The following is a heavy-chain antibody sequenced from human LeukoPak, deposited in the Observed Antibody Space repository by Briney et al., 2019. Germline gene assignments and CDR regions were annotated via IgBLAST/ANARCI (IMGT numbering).Heavy chain of an antibody. CDR2: ISAYNGNT. J-gene: IGHJ5*02. D-gene: IGHD3-3*01. CDR3: ARDHRDDFWSGYYSGSKNWFDP. Sequence: ASVKVSCKASGYTFTSYGISWVRQAPGQGLEWMGWISAYNGNTNYAQTLQGRVTMTTDTSTSTAYMELSRLRSDDTAVYYCARDHRDDFWSGYYSGSKNWFDPWGQGTLVTVSS. CDR1: GYTFTSYG. V-gene: IGHV1-18*01.